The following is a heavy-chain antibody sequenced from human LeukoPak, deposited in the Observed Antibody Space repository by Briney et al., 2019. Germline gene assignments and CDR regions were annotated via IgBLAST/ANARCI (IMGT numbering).Heavy chain of an antibody. CDR1: GGSISSYY. V-gene: IGHV4-4*07. D-gene: IGHD6-6*01. CDR2: IYTSGST. CDR3: ARDEYSSSSFDY. J-gene: IGHJ4*02. Sequence: SETLSLTCTVSGGSISSYYWSWIRQPAGKGLEWIGRIYTSGSTNYNPSLKSRVTMSVDTSKSQFSLKLSSVTAADTAVYYCARDEYSSSSFDYWGQGTLVTVSS.